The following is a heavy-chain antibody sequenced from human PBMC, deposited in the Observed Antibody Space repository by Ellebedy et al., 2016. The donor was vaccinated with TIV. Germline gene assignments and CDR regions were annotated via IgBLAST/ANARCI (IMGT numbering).Heavy chain of an antibody. J-gene: IGHJ4*02. CDR2: INAGNGNT. Sequence: ASVKVSCKASGYTFTSYAMHWVRQAPGQRLEWMGWINAGNGNTKYSQKLQGRVTMTTDTSTSTAYMELRSLRSDDTAVYYCARDYGIAAAGTIYWGQGTLVTVSS. CDR3: ARDYGIAAAGTIY. V-gene: IGHV1-3*01. CDR1: GYTFTSYA. D-gene: IGHD6-13*01.